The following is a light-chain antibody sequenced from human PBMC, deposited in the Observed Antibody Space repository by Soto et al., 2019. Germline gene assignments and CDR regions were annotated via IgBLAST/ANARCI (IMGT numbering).Light chain of an antibody. J-gene: IGKJ4*01. CDR3: QQYGSSPQLT. CDR2: GAS. V-gene: IGKV3-20*01. CDR1: QSVSSSY. Sequence: EIVLTQSPGTLSLSPGERATLSCRASQSVSSSYLAWYQQKPGQAPRLLIYGASSRATGIPDRFSGCGSGTDFTLTISRLEPEDFAVYYCQQYGSSPQLTFGGGTKVEIK.